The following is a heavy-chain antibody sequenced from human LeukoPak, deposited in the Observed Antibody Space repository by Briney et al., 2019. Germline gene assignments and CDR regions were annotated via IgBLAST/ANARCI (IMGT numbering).Heavy chain of an antibody. D-gene: IGHD3-10*01. CDR2: ISGSGSAT. Sequence: GGSLRLSCAASGFTFSSYAMSWVRQAPGKGLEWVSGISGSGSATYYADSVKCRFTISRDNAKNSLYLQMNSLRAEDTAVYYCARDGIRFGELLKEFDYWGQGTLVTVSS. CDR1: GFTFSSYA. J-gene: IGHJ4*02. V-gene: IGHV3-23*01. CDR3: ARDGIRFGELLKEFDY.